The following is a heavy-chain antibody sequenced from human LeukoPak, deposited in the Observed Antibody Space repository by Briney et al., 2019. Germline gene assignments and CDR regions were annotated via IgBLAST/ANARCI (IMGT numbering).Heavy chain of an antibody. CDR2: ISSSSSYI. D-gene: IGHD3-3*01. Sequence: SGGSLRLSCAASGFTFSSYSMNWVRQAPGKGLEWVSSISSSSSYIYYADSVKGRFTISIDNAKNSLYLKMNSLRAEDTALYYCARAIFGVAKNKRGMDVWGQGTTVTVSS. CDR1: GFTFSSYS. CDR3: ARAIFGVAKNKRGMDV. J-gene: IGHJ6*02. V-gene: IGHV3-21*01.